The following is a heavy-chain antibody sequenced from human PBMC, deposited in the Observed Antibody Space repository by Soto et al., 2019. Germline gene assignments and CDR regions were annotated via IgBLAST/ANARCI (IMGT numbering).Heavy chain of an antibody. CDR1: GFTFSSYA. D-gene: IGHD5-18*01. J-gene: IGHJ4*02. V-gene: IGHV3-30-3*01. Sequence: QVQLVESGGGVVQPGRSLRLSCAASGFTFSSYAMHWVRQAPGKGLEWVAVISYDGSNKYYADSVKGRFTISRDNSKNTLYLQMNSLRAEDTAVYYCARTTGGYSYGYYFDYWGQGTLVTVSS. CDR3: ARTTGGYSYGYYFDY. CDR2: ISYDGSNK.